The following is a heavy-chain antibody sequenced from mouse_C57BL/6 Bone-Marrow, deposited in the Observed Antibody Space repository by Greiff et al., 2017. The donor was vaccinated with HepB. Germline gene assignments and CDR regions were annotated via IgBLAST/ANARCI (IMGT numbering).Heavy chain of an antibody. CDR2: ISSGSSTI. CDR1: GFTFSDYG. CDR3: ARPGGYYSFAD. D-gene: IGHD2-3*01. Sequence: EVKLVESGGGLVKPGGSLKLSCAASGFTFSDYGMHWVRQAPEKGLEWVAYISSGSSTIYYADTVKGRFTISRDNAKNTLFLQMTSLRSEDTAMYYCARPGGYYSFADWGQGTLVTVSA. V-gene: IGHV5-17*01. J-gene: IGHJ3*01.